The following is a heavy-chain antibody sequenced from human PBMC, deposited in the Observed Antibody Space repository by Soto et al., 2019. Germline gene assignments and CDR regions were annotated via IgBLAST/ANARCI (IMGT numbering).Heavy chain of an antibody. CDR1: GFTFNSNA. Sequence: QVLLVDSGGGVVQPGRSLRLSCAASGFTFNSNAMHWVRQAPGKGLEWVALISYDGSENYYADPVKGRFTISRDNSDNTLYLQMNSLRPDDTAVYYCAKESAYRCGWYNGWGQGTLVTVSS. D-gene: IGHD6-19*01. V-gene: IGHV3-30*04. CDR3: AKESAYRCGWYNG. J-gene: IGHJ4*02. CDR2: ISYDGSEN.